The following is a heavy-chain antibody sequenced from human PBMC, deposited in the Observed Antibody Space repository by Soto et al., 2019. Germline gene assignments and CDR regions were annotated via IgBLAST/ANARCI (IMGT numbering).Heavy chain of an antibody. D-gene: IGHD6-6*01. CDR2: ISFEGSKK. CDR3: AKGGSSSARYFDT. CDR1: GFTFSGYG. J-gene: IGHJ5*02. Sequence: QVQLVESGGGVVQPGRSLRLSCAASGFTFSGYGMHWVRQAPGKGLEWVAGISFEGSKKYYANSVEGRFTISRDNSKNTLFLQMNSLRAEDTAVYYCAKGGSSSARYFDTWGQGTLVTVSS. V-gene: IGHV3-30*18.